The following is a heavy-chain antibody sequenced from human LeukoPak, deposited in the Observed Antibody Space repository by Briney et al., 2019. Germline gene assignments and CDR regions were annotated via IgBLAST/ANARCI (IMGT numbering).Heavy chain of an antibody. J-gene: IGHJ6*02. CDR1: GGSFSGYY. CDR2: INHSGST. D-gene: IGHD6-13*01. CDR3: ARSGAVYSNYYYGMDV. Sequence: PSETLSLTCAVYGGSFSGYYWSWIRQPPGKGLEWIGEINHSGSTNYNPSLKSRVTISVDTSKNQFSLKLSSVTAADTAVYYCARSGAVYSNYYYGMDVWGQGTTVTVSS. V-gene: IGHV4-34*01.